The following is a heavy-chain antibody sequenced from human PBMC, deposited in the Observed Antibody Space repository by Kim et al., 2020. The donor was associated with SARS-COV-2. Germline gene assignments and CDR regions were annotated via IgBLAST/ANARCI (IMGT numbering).Heavy chain of an antibody. CDR3: ARGRHYYGSGSHDYYY. CDR1: GFIFSSYW. CDR2: IKQDGSDK. Sequence: GGSLRLSCAASGFIFSSYWMTWVRQAPGKGLEWVANIKQDGSDKYYVDSVKGRFTISRDNAKNSLYLLMNSLRAEDTAVYYCARGRHYYGSGSHDYYY. D-gene: IGHD3-10*01. J-gene: IGHJ6*01. V-gene: IGHV3-7*01.